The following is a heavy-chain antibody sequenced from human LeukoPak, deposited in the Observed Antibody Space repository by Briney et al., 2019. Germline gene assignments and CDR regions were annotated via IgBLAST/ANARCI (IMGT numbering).Heavy chain of an antibody. V-gene: IGHV3-23*05. Sequence: GGSLRLSCAASGFTFSNYAMSWVRQAPGEGLEWVSAVSGSGTTTHYADSVKGRFIVSRDNAQNTVFLQLHSLGADDTAVYFCSKGETDAGTLTHVYWGQGTLVTVSS. CDR2: VSGSGTTT. J-gene: IGHJ1*01. CDR3: SKGETDAGTLTHVY. CDR1: GFTFSNYA. D-gene: IGHD1-7*01.